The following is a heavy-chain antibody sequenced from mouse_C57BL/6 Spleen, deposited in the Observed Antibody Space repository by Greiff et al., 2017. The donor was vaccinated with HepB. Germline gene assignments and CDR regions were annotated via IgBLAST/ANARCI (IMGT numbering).Heavy chain of an antibody. J-gene: IGHJ1*03. CDR3: ARQNYGSSLWYFDV. CDR2: ISSGGSYT. Sequence: EVQVVESGGDLVKPGGSLKLSCAASGFTFSSYGMSWVRQTPDKRLEWVATISSGGSYTYYPDSVKGRFTISRDNAKNTLYLQMSSLKSEDTAMYYCARQNYGSSLWYFDVWGTGTTVTVSS. D-gene: IGHD1-1*01. CDR1: GFTFSSYG. V-gene: IGHV5-6*01.